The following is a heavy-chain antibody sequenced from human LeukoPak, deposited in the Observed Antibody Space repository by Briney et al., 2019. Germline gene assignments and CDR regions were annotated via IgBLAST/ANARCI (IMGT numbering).Heavy chain of an antibody. V-gene: IGHV4-59*01. D-gene: IGHD5-18*01. J-gene: IGHJ4*02. CDR3: ARGVDTEALDY. Sequence: KPSETLSLTCTVSGGSISSYYWSWIRQPPGKGLEWIGYIHYRGSTKYNPSLKSRVTISVDTSKNQFSLKLRSVTAADTAVYYCARGVDTEALDYWGQGTLVTVSS. CDR1: GGSISSYY. CDR2: IHYRGST.